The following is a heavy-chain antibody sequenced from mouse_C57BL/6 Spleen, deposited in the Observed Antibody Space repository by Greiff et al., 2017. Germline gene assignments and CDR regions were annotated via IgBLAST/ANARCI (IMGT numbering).Heavy chain of an antibody. V-gene: IGHV1-53*01. CDR1: GYTFTSYW. CDR2: INPSNGGT. CDR3: ARNGYDYDVSWFAY. J-gene: IGHJ3*01. Sequence: QVQLQQPGTELVKPGASVKLSCKASGYTFTSYWMHWVKQRPGQGLEWIGNINPSNGGTNYNEKFKSKATLTVDKSSSTAYMQLSSLTSEDSAVYYGARNGYDYDVSWFAYWGQGTLVTVSA. D-gene: IGHD2-4*01.